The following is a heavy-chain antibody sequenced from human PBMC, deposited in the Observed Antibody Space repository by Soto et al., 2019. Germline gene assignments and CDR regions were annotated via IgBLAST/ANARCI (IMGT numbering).Heavy chain of an antibody. V-gene: IGHV4-39*01. Sequence: SETLSLTWTVSGGSLSSIIYYWGWIRQPQGKGLEWIGSIYYSGNTYYNPSLKSRVTISVDTAKNQFSLNLSSVTAADRAVYYCARRWGRTFDFWGQGSLVTVSS. D-gene: IGHD7-27*01. CDR3: ARRWGRTFDF. CDR2: IYYSGNT. J-gene: IGHJ4*01. CDR1: GGSLSSIIYY.